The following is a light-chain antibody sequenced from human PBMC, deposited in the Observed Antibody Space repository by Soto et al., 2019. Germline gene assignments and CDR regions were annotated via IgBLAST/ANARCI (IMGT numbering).Light chain of an antibody. Sequence: QSVLTQPASVSGSPGQSIAISCTGTSSDVGKYSYVSWFPQYPGTAPKLMIYEVTNRPSGVSNRFSGSKTGNTASLTISGLQPEDEVDYYCSSFTTSNSWVFGGGTKVT. V-gene: IGLV2-14*01. J-gene: IGLJ3*02. CDR1: SSDVGKYSY. CDR2: EVT. CDR3: SSFTTSNSWV.